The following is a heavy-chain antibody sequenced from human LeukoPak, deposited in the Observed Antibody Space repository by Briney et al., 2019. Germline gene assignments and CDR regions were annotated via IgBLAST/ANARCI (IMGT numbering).Heavy chain of an antibody. J-gene: IGHJ4*02. V-gene: IGHV3-48*01. D-gene: IGHD3-3*01. CDR3: AKDHYDFWSGYSGPLDY. CDR2: ISSSSSTI. Sequence: GGSLRLSCAASGFTFSSYSMNWVRQAPGKGLEWVSYISSSSSTIYYADSVKGRFTISRDNSKNTLYLQMNSLRAEDTAMYYCAKDHYDFWSGYSGPLDYWGQGTLVTVSS. CDR1: GFTFSSYS.